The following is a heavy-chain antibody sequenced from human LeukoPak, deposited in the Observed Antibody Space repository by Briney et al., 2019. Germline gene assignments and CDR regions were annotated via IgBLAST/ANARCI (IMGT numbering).Heavy chain of an antibody. V-gene: IGHV4-61*02. D-gene: IGHD6-13*01. Sequence: SQTLSLTCTVSGGSISSGSYYWSWIRQPAGKGLEWIGRIYTSGSTNYNPSLKSRVTISVDTSKNQFSLKLSSVTAADTAVYYCAREGMSSSWHKRRDKYFQHWGQGTLVTVSS. CDR1: GGSISSGSYY. CDR3: AREGMSSSWHKRRDKYFQH. CDR2: IYTSGST. J-gene: IGHJ1*01.